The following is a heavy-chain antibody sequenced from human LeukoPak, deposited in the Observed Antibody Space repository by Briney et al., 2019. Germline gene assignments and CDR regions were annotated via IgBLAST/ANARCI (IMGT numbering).Heavy chain of an antibody. CDR2: IYYSGST. CDR3: ARAYCGGDCYSDYFDY. V-gene: IGHV4-59*08. Sequence: PSETLSLTCTVSGGSISSYYWSWIRQPPGKGLEWIGYIYYSGSTYYNPSLKSRVTISVDTSKNQFSLKLSSVTAADTAVYYCARAYCGGDCYSDYFDYWGQGTLVNVSS. D-gene: IGHD2-21*02. CDR1: GGSISSYY. J-gene: IGHJ4*02.